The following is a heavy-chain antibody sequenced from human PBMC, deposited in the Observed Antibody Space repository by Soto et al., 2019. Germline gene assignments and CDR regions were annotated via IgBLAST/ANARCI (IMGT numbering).Heavy chain of an antibody. V-gene: IGHV3-48*01. Sequence: GGSLRLSCAASGFTFSSYSMNWVRQAPGKGLEWVSFISSSSSTIYYADSVKGRFTISRDNAKNSLYLQMNSLRAEDTAVYYCARGYYDSSGYYWVFDYWGQGTLVTVSS. CDR1: GFTFSSYS. D-gene: IGHD3-22*01. J-gene: IGHJ4*02. CDR2: ISSSSSTI. CDR3: ARGYYDSSGYYWVFDY.